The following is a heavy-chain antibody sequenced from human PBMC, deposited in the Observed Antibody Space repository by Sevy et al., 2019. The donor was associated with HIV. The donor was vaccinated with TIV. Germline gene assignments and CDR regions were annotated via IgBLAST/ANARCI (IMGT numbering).Heavy chain of an antibody. D-gene: IGHD3-3*01. CDR1: GGSISSDF. CDR3: ARVRQSGDFWSGYYLDP. V-gene: IGHV4-59*01. J-gene: IGHJ5*02. CDR2: IYYSGST. Sequence: SETLSLTCTVSGGSISSDFWSWILQPPGKGLEWIGYIYYSGSTNYNPSLKSRVTISVDTSKNQFSLKLSSVTAADTAVYYCARVRQSGDFWSGYYLDPWGQGTLVTVSS.